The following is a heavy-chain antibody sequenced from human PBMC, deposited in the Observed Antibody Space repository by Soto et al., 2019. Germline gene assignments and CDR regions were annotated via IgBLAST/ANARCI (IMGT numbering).Heavy chain of an antibody. CDR2: ISSSGSTI. CDR1: GFTFSSYS. V-gene: IGHV3-21*04. D-gene: IGHD3-9*01. J-gene: IGHJ6*02. Sequence: EVQLVESGGGLVKPGGSLRLSCAASGFTFSSYSMNWVRQAPGKGLEWVSSISSSGSTIYYADSVKGRFTISRDNAKNSLYLQMNSLRAEDTAVYYCAREKVDILTGYEYYYYGMDVWGQGTTVTVSS. CDR3: AREKVDILTGYEYYYYGMDV.